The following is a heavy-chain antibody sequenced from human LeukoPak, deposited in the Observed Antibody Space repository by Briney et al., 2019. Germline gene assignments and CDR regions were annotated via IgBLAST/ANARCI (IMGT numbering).Heavy chain of an antibody. Sequence: SVKVSCKASGGTFSSYAISWVRQAPGQGLEWMGGIIPIFGTANYAQKFQGRVTITADESTSTAYMELSSLRPEDTAVYYCAIIAAAGTGRWFDPWGQGTLVTVSS. CDR2: IIPIFGTA. CDR1: GGTFSSYA. V-gene: IGHV1-69*13. CDR3: AIIAAAGTGRWFDP. D-gene: IGHD6-13*01. J-gene: IGHJ5*02.